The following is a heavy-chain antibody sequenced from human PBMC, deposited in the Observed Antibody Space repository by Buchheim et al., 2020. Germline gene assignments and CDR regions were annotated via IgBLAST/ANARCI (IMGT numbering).Heavy chain of an antibody. CDR2: INHSGST. D-gene: IGHD2-15*01. V-gene: IGHV4-34*01. J-gene: IGHJ2*01. CDR3: AREVGPLLLQDWFFDL. Sequence: QVQLQQWGAGLLKPSETLSLTCAVYGGSLSDDYWSWIRQPPGKGLEWIGEINHSGSTNYNPSLKSRVTLSVDTSKNPFSLKLSSVTAADTAVYYCAREVGPLLLQDWFFDLWGRGTL. CDR1: GGSLSDDY.